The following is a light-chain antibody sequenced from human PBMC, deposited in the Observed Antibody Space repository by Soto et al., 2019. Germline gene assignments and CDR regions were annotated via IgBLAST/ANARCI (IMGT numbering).Light chain of an antibody. V-gene: IGLV2-14*01. J-gene: IGLJ1*01. CDR1: SSDVGGYNY. Sequence: QSALNQPASVSGSPGQSITTSCTGTSSDVGGYNYVSWYQQHPGKAPKLMIYDVSNRPSGVSNRFSGSESGNTASLTISGLQAEDEADYYCCSYTSSSTFVFGRGTKVTVL. CDR2: DVS. CDR3: CSYTSSSTFV.